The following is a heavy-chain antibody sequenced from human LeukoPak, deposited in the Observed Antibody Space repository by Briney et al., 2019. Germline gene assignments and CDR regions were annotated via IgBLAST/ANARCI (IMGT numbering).Heavy chain of an antibody. V-gene: IGHV4-31*03. Sequence: PSQTLSLTCTVSGGSISSGGYYWSWIRQHPGKGLEWIGYIYYSGSTYYNPSLKSRVTISVDTSKNQFSLKLSSVTAADTAVYYCARDGDSSGWTDDAFDIWGQGTMVTVSS. CDR1: GGSISSGGYY. CDR2: IYYSGST. D-gene: IGHD6-19*01. J-gene: IGHJ3*02. CDR3: ARDGDSSGWTDDAFDI.